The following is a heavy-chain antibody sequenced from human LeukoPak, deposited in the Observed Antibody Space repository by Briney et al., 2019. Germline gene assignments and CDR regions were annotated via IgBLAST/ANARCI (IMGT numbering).Heavy chain of an antibody. V-gene: IGHV1-8*02. CDR3: ARGVGGGGWYYYYYYGMDV. J-gene: IGHJ6*02. D-gene: IGHD6-19*01. CDR1: GYTFTGYY. Sequence: ASVKVSCKASGYTFTGYYMHWVRQAPGQGLEWMGWINPNSGNTGYAQKFQGRVTMTRNTSISTAYMEPSSLRSEDTAVYYCARGVGGGGWYYYYYYGMDVWGQGTTVTVSS. CDR2: INPNSGNT.